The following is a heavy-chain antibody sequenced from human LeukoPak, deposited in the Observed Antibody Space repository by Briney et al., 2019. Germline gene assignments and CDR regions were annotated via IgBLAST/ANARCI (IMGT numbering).Heavy chain of an antibody. D-gene: IGHD2-8*01. J-gene: IGHJ4*02. CDR2: ISSSGITI. Sequence: PGGSLRLSCAASGFTFSNNEMNWVRQAPGKGLEWVSYISSSGITIYYADSVKGRFTISRDNAKNSLYLQMNSLRAEDTAVYYCARALMYYFDYWGQGTLVTVSS. CDR3: ARALMYYFDY. CDR1: GFTFSNNE. V-gene: IGHV3-48*03.